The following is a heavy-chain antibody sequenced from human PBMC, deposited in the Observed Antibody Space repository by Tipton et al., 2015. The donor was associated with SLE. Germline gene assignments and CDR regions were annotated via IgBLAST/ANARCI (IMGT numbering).Heavy chain of an antibody. V-gene: IGHV4-61*10. J-gene: IGHJ4*02. CDR1: GGSISSGSYY. CDR3: ARGYSSSRNLFDY. Sequence: TLSLTCTVSGGSISSGSYYWSWIRQPAGKGLEWIGYIYYSGSTNYNPSLKSRVTISVDTSKNQFSLKLSSVTAADTAVYYCARGYSSSRNLFDYWGQGTLVTVSS. CDR2: IYYSGST. D-gene: IGHD6-13*01.